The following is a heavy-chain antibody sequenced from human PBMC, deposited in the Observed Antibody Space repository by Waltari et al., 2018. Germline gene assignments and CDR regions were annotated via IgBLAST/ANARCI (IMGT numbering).Heavy chain of an antibody. CDR3: GRSYDFWSGYPLDY. J-gene: IGHJ4*02. CDR2: IAYNGRT. V-gene: IGHV4-59*01. D-gene: IGHD3-3*01. CDR1: GDSINNYY. Sequence: QVQLQESGPGLVKPSETLSLTCAVSGDSINNYYWNWIRQTPGKEPEWIGYIAYNGRTNYTPSLKSRVVISVDTSKTQFSLKLTSVTAADTAVYYCGRSYDFWSGYPLDYWGPGSLVTVSS.